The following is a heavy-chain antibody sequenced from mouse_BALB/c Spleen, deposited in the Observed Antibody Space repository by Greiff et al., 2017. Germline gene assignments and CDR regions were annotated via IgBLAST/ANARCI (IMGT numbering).Heavy chain of an antibody. V-gene: IGHV5-9-3*01. CDR1: GFTFSSYA. D-gene: IGHD2-1*01. CDR2: ISSGGSYT. J-gene: IGHJ1*01. Sequence: EVQGVESGGGLVKPGGSLKLSCAASGFTFSSYAMSWVRQTPEKRLEWVATISSGGSYTYYPDSVKGRFTISRDNAKNTLYLQMSSLRSEDTAMYYCARQGNYPHWYFDVWGAGTTVTVSS. CDR3: ARQGNYPHWYFDV.